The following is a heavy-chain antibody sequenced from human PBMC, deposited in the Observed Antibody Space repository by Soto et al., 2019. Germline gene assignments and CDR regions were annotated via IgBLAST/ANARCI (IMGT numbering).Heavy chain of an antibody. J-gene: IGHJ4*02. D-gene: IGHD3-22*01. CDR1: GGTFSSYA. Sequence: QVQLVQSGAEVKKPGSSVKVSCKASGGTFSSYAISWVRQAPGQGLEWMGGIIPIFGTANYAQKFQGRVTITADESTSTAYMELSSLSSEDTAVYYCARGGRGDYYDSSGYYGGWGQGTLVTVSS. CDR3: ARGGRGDYYDSSGYYGG. CDR2: IIPIFGTA. V-gene: IGHV1-69*12.